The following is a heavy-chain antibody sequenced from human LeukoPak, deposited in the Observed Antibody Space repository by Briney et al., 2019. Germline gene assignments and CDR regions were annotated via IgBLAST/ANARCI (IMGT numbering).Heavy chain of an antibody. Sequence: GASLKVSCKTSGYSFTDYYIHWVRQAPGQGFEWLGWISPKSGGTNYAQKFQDSVSLTRDTSIDTAYMELSSLRSDDTAVYYCARDIGNTCDIATCSPINKFDPWGQGTRVTVSS. CDR2: ISPKSGGT. D-gene: IGHD2-15*01. J-gene: IGHJ5*02. V-gene: IGHV1-2*02. CDR1: GYSFTDYY. CDR3: ARDIGNTCDIATCSPINKFDP.